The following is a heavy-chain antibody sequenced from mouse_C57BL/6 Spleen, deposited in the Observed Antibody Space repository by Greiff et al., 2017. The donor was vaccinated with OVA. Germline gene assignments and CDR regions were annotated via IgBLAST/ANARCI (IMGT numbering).Heavy chain of an antibody. J-gene: IGHJ1*03. CDR2: ISSGGSYT. D-gene: IGHD1-1*01. Sequence: EVQLVESGGDLVKPGGSLKLSCAASGFTFSSYGMSWVRQTPDKRLEWVATISSGGSYTYYPDSVKGRFTISRDNAKNTLYLQMGSLKSEDTAMYYCARRGYGSSYGWYFDVWGTGTTVTVSS. CDR1: GFTFSSYG. V-gene: IGHV5-6*01. CDR3: ARRGYGSSYGWYFDV.